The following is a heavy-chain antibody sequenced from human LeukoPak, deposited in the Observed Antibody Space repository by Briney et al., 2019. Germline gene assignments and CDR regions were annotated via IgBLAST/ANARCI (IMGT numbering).Heavy chain of an antibody. Sequence: SVKVSCKASGFTFTSSAVQWVRQARGQRLEWIGWIVVGSGNTNYAQKFQERVTITRDMSTSTAYMELSSLRSEDTAVYYCAARSLAGSDAFDIWGQGTLVTVSS. V-gene: IGHV1-58*01. J-gene: IGHJ4*02. CDR2: IVVGSGNT. CDR1: GFTFTSSA. CDR3: AARSLAGSDAFDI. D-gene: IGHD3-16*01.